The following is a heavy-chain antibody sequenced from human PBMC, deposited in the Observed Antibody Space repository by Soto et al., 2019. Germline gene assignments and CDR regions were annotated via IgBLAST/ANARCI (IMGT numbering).Heavy chain of an antibody. Sequence: QVQLVQSGAEVKKPGSSVKVSCKASGGTFSSYAISWVRQAPGQGLEWMGGIIPIFGTANYAQKFQGRVTITADESTSTAYMELSSLRSEDTAVYYCARDGAPLNYYDSSGNGPFYFDYWGQGTLVTVSS. CDR1: GGTFSSYA. D-gene: IGHD3-22*01. CDR3: ARDGAPLNYYDSSGNGPFYFDY. V-gene: IGHV1-69*12. CDR2: IIPIFGTA. J-gene: IGHJ4*02.